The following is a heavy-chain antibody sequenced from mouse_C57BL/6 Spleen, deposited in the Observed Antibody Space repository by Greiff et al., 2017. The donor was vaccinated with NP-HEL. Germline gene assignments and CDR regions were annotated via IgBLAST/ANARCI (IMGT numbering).Heavy chain of an antibody. D-gene: IGHD1-1*01. V-gene: IGHV5-9*01. CDR1: GFTFSSYT. J-gene: IGHJ1*03. CDR3: ASPPRYYYGSSYDWYFDV. CDR2: ISGGGGNT. Sequence: EVKLEESGGGLVKPGGSLKLSCAASGFTFSSYTMSWVRQTPEKRLEWVATISGGGGNTYYPDSVKGRFTISRDNAKNTLYLQMSSLRSEDTALYYCASPPRYYYGSSYDWYFDVWGTGTTVTVSS.